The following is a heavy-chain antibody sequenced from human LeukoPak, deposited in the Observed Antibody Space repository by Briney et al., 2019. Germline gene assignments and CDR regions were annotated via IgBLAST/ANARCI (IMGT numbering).Heavy chain of an antibody. J-gene: IGHJ4*02. CDR3: ARVSVQLWLMDY. CDR1: GFTFSDYY. CDR2: ISGSGSSI. D-gene: IGHD5-18*01. Sequence: GGSLRLSCEASGFTFSDYYMSWIRQAPGKGLEWISYISGSGSSIYYADSVKGRFTISRDNAKNSLYLQMSSLRAEDTAVYYCARVSVQLWLMDYWGQGTLVTVSS. V-gene: IGHV3-11*01.